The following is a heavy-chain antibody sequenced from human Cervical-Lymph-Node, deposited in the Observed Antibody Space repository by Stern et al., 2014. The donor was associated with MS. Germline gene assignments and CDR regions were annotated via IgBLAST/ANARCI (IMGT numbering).Heavy chain of an antibody. CDR2: VYPGDSYT. CDR3: ARHPYSGDFSYGGGFDY. CDR1: GYSFTTHW. D-gene: IGHD1-26*01. J-gene: IGHJ4*02. Sequence: VQLVQSGAEVKKSGESLKISCKGSGYSFTTHWIAWVRQTPGKGLEWMGIVYPGDSYTTYSPSFQGKVTISADKSINTAYLHWSSLKASDTAMYYCARHPYSGDFSYGGGFDYWGQGTLVTVSS. V-gene: IGHV5-51*01.